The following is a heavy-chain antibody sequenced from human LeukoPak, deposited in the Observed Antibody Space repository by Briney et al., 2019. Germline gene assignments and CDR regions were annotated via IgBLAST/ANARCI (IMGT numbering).Heavy chain of an antibody. CDR2: IYPGDSDT. V-gene: IGHV5-51*01. D-gene: IGHD3-10*01. Sequence: GESLKISCKGSGYSFTSYWIGWVRQMPGKGLEWMGIIYPGDSDTRYSPSFQGQVTISADKSISTAYLQWSSLKASDTAMYYCARQGTVRGVNNWFDPWGKGTTVTVSS. CDR1: GYSFTSYW. J-gene: IGHJ5*01. CDR3: ARQGTVRGVNNWFDP.